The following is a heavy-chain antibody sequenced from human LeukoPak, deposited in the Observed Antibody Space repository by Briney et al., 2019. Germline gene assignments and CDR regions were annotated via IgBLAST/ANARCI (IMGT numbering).Heavy chain of an antibody. V-gene: IGHV3-30*03. Sequence: TGGSLRLSCAASGFTFSSYGMHWVRQAPGKGLEWVAVISYDGSNKYYADSVKGRFTISRDNSKNSLYLQMNSLRAEDTAVYYCARLDYGSGNDYWGQGTLVTVSS. D-gene: IGHD3-10*01. CDR3: ARLDYGSGNDY. CDR1: GFTFSSYG. CDR2: ISYDGSNK. J-gene: IGHJ4*02.